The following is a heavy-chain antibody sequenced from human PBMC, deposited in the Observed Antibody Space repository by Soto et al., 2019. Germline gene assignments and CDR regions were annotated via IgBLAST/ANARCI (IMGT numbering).Heavy chain of an antibody. CDR2: ISAYNGNT. Sequence: QVQLVQSGAEVKKPGASVKVSCKASGYTFTSYGISWVRQAPGQGLEWMGWISAYNGNTNYAQKPQGRVTMTTDTSTSIAYMELRSLRSDDTAVYYCARSRYCTNGVCYPAQYYFDYWGQGTLVTVSS. D-gene: IGHD2-8*01. CDR1: GYTFTSYG. V-gene: IGHV1-18*01. J-gene: IGHJ4*02. CDR3: ARSRYCTNGVCYPAQYYFDY.